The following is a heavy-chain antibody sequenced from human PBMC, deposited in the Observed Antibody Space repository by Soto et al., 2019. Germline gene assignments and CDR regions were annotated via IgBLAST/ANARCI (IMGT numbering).Heavy chain of an antibody. J-gene: IGHJ4*02. CDR3: ARDSGSITIFGASIY. CDR2: IKQDGSEK. D-gene: IGHD3-3*01. V-gene: IGHV3-7*01. CDR1: GFTFSSYW. Sequence: GGSLRLSCAASGFTFSSYWMSWVRQAPGKGLEWVANIKQDGSEKYYVDSVKGRFTISRDNAKNSLYLQMNSLRAEDTAVYYCARDSGSITIFGASIYWGQGTLGTVAS.